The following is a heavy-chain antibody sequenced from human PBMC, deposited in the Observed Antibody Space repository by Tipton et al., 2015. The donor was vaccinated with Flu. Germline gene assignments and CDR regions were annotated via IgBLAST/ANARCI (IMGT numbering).Heavy chain of an antibody. V-gene: IGHV4-38-2*01. Sequence: LVQPSETLSLTCGVTGYPISSDYYWGWIRQPPGKGLEWIGSISHSGSTYDNPSLKSRVSVSVDTSKNQFSLRLTSVTTADTAVYYCVRDRSIFGVVVLGNWYFDLWGRGTLVTVSS. D-gene: IGHD3-3*01. CDR3: VRDRSIFGVVVLGNWYFDL. J-gene: IGHJ2*01. CDR1: GYPISSDYY. CDR2: ISHSGST.